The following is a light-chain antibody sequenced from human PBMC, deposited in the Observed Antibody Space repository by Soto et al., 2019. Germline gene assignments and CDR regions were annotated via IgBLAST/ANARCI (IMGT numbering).Light chain of an antibody. J-gene: IGKJ1*01. CDR3: MQGTHWPWT. Sequence: DVVMTQSPLSLPVTLGQPASISCRSSQSLVYSDGNTYLNWFQQRPGQSPRRLIYKVSNRDSGVPDRFSGSWSGTDFPLKISRVEAEDVGVYYCMQGTHWPWTFGQGTKVEIK. CDR1: QSLVYSDGNTY. CDR2: KVS. V-gene: IGKV2-30*01.